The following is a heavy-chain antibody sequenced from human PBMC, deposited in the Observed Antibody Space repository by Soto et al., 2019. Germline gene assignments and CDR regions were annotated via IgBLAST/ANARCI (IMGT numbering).Heavy chain of an antibody. D-gene: IGHD1-7*01. CDR2: IYHSGSA. J-gene: IGHJ5*02. CDR3: ARELELRGCFDP. CDR1: GGSISSGGYS. Sequence: PSETLSLTCAVSGGSISSGGYSWSWIRQPPGKGLEWIGYIYHSGSAYYNPSLKSRVTISVDRSKNQFSLKLSSVTAADTAVYYCARELELRGCFDPWGQGTLVTVSS. V-gene: IGHV4-30-2*01.